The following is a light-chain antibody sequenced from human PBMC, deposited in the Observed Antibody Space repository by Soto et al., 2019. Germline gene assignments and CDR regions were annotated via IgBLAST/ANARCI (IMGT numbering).Light chain of an antibody. CDR2: KSS. CDR1: QSISSW. V-gene: IGKV1-5*03. CDR3: RQYKSYPLT. J-gene: IGKJ4*01. Sequence: DIQMTQSPSTLSASVGDRVSITCRASQSISSWLAWYQQQPGKAPKVLIYKSSTLESGVPSRFSGSGSGTEFTLTNSSLQPDDFATYYCRQYKSYPLTFGGGTKVEIK.